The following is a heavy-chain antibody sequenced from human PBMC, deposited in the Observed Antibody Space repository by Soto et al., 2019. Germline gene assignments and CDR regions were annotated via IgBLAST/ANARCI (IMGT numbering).Heavy chain of an antibody. V-gene: IGHV3-48*02. CDR3: ARDRYYFLTVSWIDWFDP. J-gene: IGHJ5*02. D-gene: IGHD3-9*01. Sequence: GGSLRLSCAASGFTFSSYSMNWVRQAPGKGLEWVSYISSSSSTIYYADSVKGRFTISRDNAKNSLYLQMNSLRDEDTAVYYCARDRYYFLTVSWIDWFDPWGQGTLVTVSS. CDR2: ISSSSSTI. CDR1: GFTFSSYS.